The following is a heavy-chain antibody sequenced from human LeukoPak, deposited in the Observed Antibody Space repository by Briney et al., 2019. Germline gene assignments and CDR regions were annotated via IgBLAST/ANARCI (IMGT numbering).Heavy chain of an antibody. D-gene: IGHD5-24*01. Sequence: GASVKVSCKASGYTFTSYAMHWVRQAPGKRLAWMGWINAGNGNTKYPQKFQGRVTITRDTSASTAYMELSRLRSEDTAVYYCARVEWLPGNAFDIWGQGTMVTVSS. J-gene: IGHJ3*02. CDR1: GYTFTSYA. CDR3: ARVEWLPGNAFDI. V-gene: IGHV1-3*01. CDR2: INAGNGNT.